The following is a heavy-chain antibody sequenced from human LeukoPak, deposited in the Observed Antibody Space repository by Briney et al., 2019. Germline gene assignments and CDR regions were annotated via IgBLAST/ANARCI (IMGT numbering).Heavy chain of an antibody. J-gene: IGHJ4*02. V-gene: IGHV3-74*01. Sequence: PGGSLRLSCAASGFTFDDYAMHWVRQAPGKGLVWVSRINSDGSSTSYADSVKGRFTISRDNAKNTLYLQMNSLRAEDTAVYYCARDRLAVDARLDYWGQGTLVTVSS. CDR3: ARDRLAVDARLDY. CDR2: INSDGSST. CDR1: GFTFDDYA. D-gene: IGHD6-19*01.